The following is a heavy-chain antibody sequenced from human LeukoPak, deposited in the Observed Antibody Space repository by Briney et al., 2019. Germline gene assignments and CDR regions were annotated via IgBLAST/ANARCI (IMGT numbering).Heavy chain of an antibody. CDR1: GFTFSSYG. D-gene: IGHD1-1*01. CDR2: ISYDGSNK. CDR3: AKDSPKQLLRYLDY. V-gene: IGHV3-30*18. J-gene: IGHJ4*02. Sequence: GGSLRLSCAASGFTFSSYGMHWVRQAPGKGLEWVAVISYDGSNKYYADSVKGRFTISRDISKNTLYLQMNSLRAEDTAVYYCAKDSPKQLLRYLDYWGQGTLVTVSS.